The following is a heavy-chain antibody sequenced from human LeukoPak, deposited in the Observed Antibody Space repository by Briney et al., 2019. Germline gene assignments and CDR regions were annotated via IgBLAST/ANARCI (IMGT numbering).Heavy chain of an antibody. J-gene: IGHJ4*02. CDR3: ARSGPPDYLDY. CDR2: IYYSGST. CDR1: GGSISSYY. D-gene: IGHD3-10*01. V-gene: IGHV4-59*01. Sequence: PSETLSLTCTVSGGSISSYYWSWIRQPPGKGLEWIGYIYYSGSTNYNPSLKSRLTISVDKSKNQFSLKLRSVTAADTAIYYCARSGPPDYLDYWGQGALVTVSS.